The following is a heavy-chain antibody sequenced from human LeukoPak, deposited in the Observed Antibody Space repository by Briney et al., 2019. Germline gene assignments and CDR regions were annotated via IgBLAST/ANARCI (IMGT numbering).Heavy chain of an antibody. CDR3: ARGMDIVATIDY. CDR1: GFTFSSYG. CDR2: IWYDGSNK. J-gene: IGHJ4*02. D-gene: IGHD5-12*01. Sequence: GRSLRLSCAASGFTFSSYGMHRVRQAPGKGLEWVAVIWYDGSNKYYADSVKGRFTISRDNSKNTLYLQMNSLRAEDTAVYYCARGMDIVATIDYWGQGTLVTVSS. V-gene: IGHV3-33*01.